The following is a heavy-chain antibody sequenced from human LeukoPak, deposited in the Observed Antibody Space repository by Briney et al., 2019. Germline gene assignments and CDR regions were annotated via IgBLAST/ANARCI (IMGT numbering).Heavy chain of an antibody. CDR2: IYYSGST. V-gene: IGHV4-31*03. J-gene: IGHJ4*02. CDR1: GGSISSGGYY. Sequence: SQTLSLTCTVSGGSISSGGYYWSWIRQHPGKGLEWIGYIYYSGSTYYIPSLKSRVTISVDTSKNQFSLKLGSVTAADTAVYYCARGRGYSGSYPDYWGQGTLVTVSS. D-gene: IGHD1-26*01. CDR3: ARGRGYSGSYPDY.